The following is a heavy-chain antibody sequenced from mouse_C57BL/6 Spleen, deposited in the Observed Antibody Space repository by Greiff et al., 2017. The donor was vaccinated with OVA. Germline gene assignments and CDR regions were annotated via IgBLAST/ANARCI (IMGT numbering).Heavy chain of an antibody. J-gene: IGHJ3*01. CDR3: ARGRGIDSAWFAY. CDR2: IDPSDSYT. Sequence: QVQLQQPGAELVRPGTSVKLSCKASGYTFTSYWMHWVKQRPGQGLEWIGVIDPSDSYTNYNQKFKGKATLTVDTSSSTAYMQLSSLTSEDSAVYYCARGRGIDSAWFAYWGQGTLVTVSA. V-gene: IGHV1-59*01. CDR1: GYTFTSYW.